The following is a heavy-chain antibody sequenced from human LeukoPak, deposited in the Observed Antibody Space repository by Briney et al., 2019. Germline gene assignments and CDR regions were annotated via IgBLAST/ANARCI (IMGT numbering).Heavy chain of an antibody. CDR2: INPSGGST. Sequence: GASVKVSCKASGYTFTGYYMHWVRQAPGQGLEWMGIINPSGGSTSYAQKFQGRVTMTRDTSTSTVYMELSSLRSEDTAVYYCATTPNIAAAQSYFDYWGQGTLVTVSS. V-gene: IGHV1-46*01. CDR1: GYTFTGYY. CDR3: ATTPNIAAAQSYFDY. D-gene: IGHD6-13*01. J-gene: IGHJ4*02.